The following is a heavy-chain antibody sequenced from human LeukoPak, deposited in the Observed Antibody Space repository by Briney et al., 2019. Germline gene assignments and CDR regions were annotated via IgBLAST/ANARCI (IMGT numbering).Heavy chain of an antibody. CDR1: GGSISSYY. CDR3: ARERSDWFDP. CDR2: IYYSGST. Sequence: PSETLSLTCTVSGGSISSYYWSWIRQPPGKGLEWIGYIYYSGSTNYNPFLKSRVTISVDTSKNQFSLKLSSVIAADTAVYYCARERSDWFDPWGQGTLVTVSS. V-gene: IGHV4-59*01. J-gene: IGHJ5*02.